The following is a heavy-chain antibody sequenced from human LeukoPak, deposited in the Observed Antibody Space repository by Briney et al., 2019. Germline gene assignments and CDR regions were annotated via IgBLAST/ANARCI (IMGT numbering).Heavy chain of an antibody. CDR1: GFTFSSYS. CDR2: INSSSSNI. D-gene: IGHD6-13*01. CDR3: ARDVVKRQLVADY. V-gene: IGHV3-48*02. J-gene: IGHJ4*02. Sequence: PGGSLRLSCAASGFTFSSYSMNWVRQAPGKGLEWVSYINSSSSNIYYADSVKGRFTISRDNAKNSLYLQMNSLRDEDTAVYYSARDVVKRQLVADYWGQGHGVTVSS.